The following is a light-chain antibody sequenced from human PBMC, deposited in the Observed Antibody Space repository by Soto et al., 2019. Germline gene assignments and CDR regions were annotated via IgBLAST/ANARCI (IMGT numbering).Light chain of an antibody. V-gene: IGKV3-20*01. J-gene: IGKJ5*01. CDR3: QQYGSSPPIT. CDR1: HSVSSSY. Sequence: EIVLTQSPGTLSLSPGERATLSCRASHSVSSSYLAWYQQKPGQAPRLLIYGASSRATGIPDRFSGSGSGTDFPLTISRLEPEVFAVYYCQQYGSSPPITFGQGTRLEIK. CDR2: GAS.